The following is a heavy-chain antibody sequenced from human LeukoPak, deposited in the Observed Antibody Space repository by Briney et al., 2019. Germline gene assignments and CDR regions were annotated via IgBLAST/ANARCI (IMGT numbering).Heavy chain of an antibody. CDR1: GGSISSYY. CDR3: ARGSDGDYFDY. CDR2: IYCSGST. D-gene: IGHD6-19*01. V-gene: IGHV4-59*01. Sequence: SETLSLTCTVSGGSISSYYWSWIRQPPGKGLEWIGYIYCSGSTNYNPSLKSRVIISVDTSKKQFSLKLSSVTAADTAVYYCARGSDGDYFDYWGQGTLVTVSS. J-gene: IGHJ4*02.